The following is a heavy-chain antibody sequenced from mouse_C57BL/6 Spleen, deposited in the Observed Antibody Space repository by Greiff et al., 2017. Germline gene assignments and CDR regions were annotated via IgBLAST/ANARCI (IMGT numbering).Heavy chain of an antibody. V-gene: IGHV1-39*01. CDR3: ARSYYSNYEGYLDY. CDR1: GYSFTDYN. Sequence: VQLKESGPELVKPGASVKISCKASGYSFTDYNMNWVKQSNGKSLEWIGVINPNYGTTSYNQKFKGKATLTVDQSSSTAYMQLNSLTSEDSAVYYGARSYYSNYEGYLDYWGKGTTLTVSS. CDR2: INPNYGTT. D-gene: IGHD2-5*01. J-gene: IGHJ2*01.